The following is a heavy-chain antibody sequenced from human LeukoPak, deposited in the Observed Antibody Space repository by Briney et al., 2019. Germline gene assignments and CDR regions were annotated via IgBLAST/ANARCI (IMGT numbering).Heavy chain of an antibody. CDR3: ARGLRFGEI. D-gene: IGHD3-10*01. CDR2: IYYSGST. Sequence: SETLSLTCTVSGGSISSYYWSWIRQPPGKGLEWIGYIYYSGSTNYNPSLKSRVTISVDTSKNQFSLKLSSVTAADTAVYYCARGLRFGEIWGQGTLVTVSS. CDR1: GGSISSYY. V-gene: IGHV4-59*08. J-gene: IGHJ4*02.